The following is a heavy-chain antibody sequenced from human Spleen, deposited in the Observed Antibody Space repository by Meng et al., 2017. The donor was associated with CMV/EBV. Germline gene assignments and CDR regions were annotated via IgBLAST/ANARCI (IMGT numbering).Heavy chain of an antibody. Sequence: YYWSWIRQPPGKGLEWIGEINHSGSTNYNPSLKSRVTISVDTSKNQFSLKLSSVTAADTAVYHCAREYAGDCSSTSCYRRRGFYFDYWGQGTLVTVSS. CDR3: AREYAGDCSSTSCYRRRGFYFDY. V-gene: IGHV4-34*01. CDR2: INHSGST. D-gene: IGHD2-2*01. J-gene: IGHJ4*02. CDR1: YY.